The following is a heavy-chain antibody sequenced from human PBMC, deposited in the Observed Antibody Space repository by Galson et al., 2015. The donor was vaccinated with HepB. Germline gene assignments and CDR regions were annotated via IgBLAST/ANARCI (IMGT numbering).Heavy chain of an antibody. D-gene: IGHD5-18*01. Sequence: QSGAEVKKPGESLRISCKGSGYSFTSYWISWVRQMPGKGLEWMGRIDPSDSYTNYSPSFQGHVTISADKSISTAYLQWSSLKASDTAMYYCARDGEVDTAMDAGGPGAPGNDYWGQGTLVTVSS. CDR2: IDPSDSYT. V-gene: IGHV5-10-1*01. CDR1: GYSFTSYW. J-gene: IGHJ4*02. CDR3: ARDGEVDTAMDAGGPGAPGNDY.